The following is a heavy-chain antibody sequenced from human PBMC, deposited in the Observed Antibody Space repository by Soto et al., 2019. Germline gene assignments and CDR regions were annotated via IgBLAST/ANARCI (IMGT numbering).Heavy chain of an antibody. Sequence: QVQLVESGGGVVQPGEFLRLSCAASEFTFSSYAMHWVRQAPGKGLEWVAVVSNDGSNKYYGDSVKGRFTISRDNAKNTLNLQMNSLTAEDTAVYYCAKDQSTNSRSYHALDVWGQGTTVTVSS. V-gene: IGHV3-30*18. CDR2: VSNDGSNK. CDR1: EFTFSSYA. CDR3: AKDQSTNSRSYHALDV. D-gene: IGHD2-8*01. J-gene: IGHJ6*02.